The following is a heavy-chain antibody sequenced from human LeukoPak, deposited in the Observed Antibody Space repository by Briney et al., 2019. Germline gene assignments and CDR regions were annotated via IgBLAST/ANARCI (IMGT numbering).Heavy chain of an antibody. Sequence: SVKVSCKASGGTFSGYAISWVRQAPGQGLEWMGGIIPIFGTANYAQKFQGRVTITTDESTSTAYMELSSLRSEDTAVYYCATGLRTGAPDYWGQGTLVTVSS. CDR1: GGTFSGYA. CDR2: IIPIFGTA. CDR3: ATGLRTGAPDY. D-gene: IGHD5-12*01. J-gene: IGHJ4*02. V-gene: IGHV1-69*05.